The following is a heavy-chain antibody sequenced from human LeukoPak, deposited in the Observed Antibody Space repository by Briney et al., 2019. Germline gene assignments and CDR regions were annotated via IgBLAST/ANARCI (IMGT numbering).Heavy chain of an antibody. D-gene: IGHD2-8*01. V-gene: IGHV3-30*18. J-gene: IGHJ6*02. CDR1: GFTFSSYA. Sequence: PGRSLRLSCAASGFTFSSYAMHRVRQAPGKGLEWVAVISYDGSNKYYADSVKGRFTISRDNSKNTLYLQMNSLRAEDTAVYYCAKSHGYYYYGMDVWGQGTTVTVSS. CDR3: AKSHGYYYYGMDV. CDR2: ISYDGSNK.